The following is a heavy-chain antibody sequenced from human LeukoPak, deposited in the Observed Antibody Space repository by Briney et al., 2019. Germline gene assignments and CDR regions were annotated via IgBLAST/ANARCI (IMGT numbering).Heavy chain of an antibody. J-gene: IGHJ6*03. CDR3: ARERDFYYYMDV. CDR2: MFYDGST. CDR1: GGSISGSPYY. V-gene: IGHV4-39*02. Sequence: SETLSLTCTVAGGSISGSPYYWGWIRQPPGKGLEWIGSMFYDGSTYDNPSLKSRVTLSLDTSNNQFSLTLTSVTAADTAVYYCARERDFYYYMDVWDTGTTVIVSS.